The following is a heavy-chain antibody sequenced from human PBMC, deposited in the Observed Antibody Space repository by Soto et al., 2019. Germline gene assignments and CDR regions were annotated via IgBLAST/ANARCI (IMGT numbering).Heavy chain of an antibody. V-gene: IGHV3-30*03. CDR1: GFPFSSYG. CDR2: ISYDGSNK. CDR3: AAREGIAARLNRDFDY. J-gene: IGHJ4*02. D-gene: IGHD6-6*01. Sequence: QVQLVESGGGVVQPGRSLRLSCAASGFPFSSYGMHWVRQAPGKGLAWVAVISYDGSNKYYADSVKGRFTISRDNSKNTLYLQMNSLRAEDTAVYYCAAREGIAARLNRDFDYWGQGTLVTVSS.